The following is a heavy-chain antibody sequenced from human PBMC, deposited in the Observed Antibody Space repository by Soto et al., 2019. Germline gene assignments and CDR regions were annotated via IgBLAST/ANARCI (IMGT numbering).Heavy chain of an antibody. D-gene: IGHD4-17*01. CDR2: ITSSGDSI. V-gene: IGHV3-48*02. CDR1: GFRFSDHS. Sequence: EVPLLESGGGLIHPGGSLRLSCVASGFRFSDHSMNWVRQAPGKGLEWVSYITSSGDSIYYADSVKGRFTVSRDNAKNSLFLQMNSRRDEDTAVYYCARLPKGSRVTSWGQGTLVTVSS. CDR3: ARLPKGSRVTS. J-gene: IGHJ4*02.